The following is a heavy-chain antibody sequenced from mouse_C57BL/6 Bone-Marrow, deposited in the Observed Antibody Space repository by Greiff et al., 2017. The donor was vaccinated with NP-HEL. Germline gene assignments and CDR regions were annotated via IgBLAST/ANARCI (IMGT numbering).Heavy chain of an antibody. CDR1: GYAFSSYW. J-gene: IGHJ2*01. V-gene: IGHV1-80*01. CDR2: FYPGDGDT. Sequence: VQLQESGAELVKPGASVKISCKASGYAFSSYWMNWVKQRPGKGLEWIGQFYPGDGDTNYNGKFKGKATLTADKSSSTAYMQLSSLTSEDSAVYFCAREILPHYFDYWGQGTTLTVSS. D-gene: IGHD5-5*01. CDR3: AREILPHYFDY.